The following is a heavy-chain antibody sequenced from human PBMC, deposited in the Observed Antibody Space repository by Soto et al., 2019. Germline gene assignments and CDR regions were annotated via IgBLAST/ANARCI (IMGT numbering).Heavy chain of an antibody. CDR2: INPSGGST. Sequence: QVQLVQSGAEVKKPGASVKVSCKASGYTFTSYYMHWVRQAPGQGLEWMGIINPSGGSTSYAQKFQGRVIMTRDTSTSTVYMELSSLRSEDTAVYYCARGEAIGGYDILTGYSGLGAAGDYWGQGTLVTVSS. CDR1: GYTFTSYY. J-gene: IGHJ4*02. CDR3: ARGEAIGGYDILTGYSGLGAAGDY. V-gene: IGHV1-46*03. D-gene: IGHD3-9*01.